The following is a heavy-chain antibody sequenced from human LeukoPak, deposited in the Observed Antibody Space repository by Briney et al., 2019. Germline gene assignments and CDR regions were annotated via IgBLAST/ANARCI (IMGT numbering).Heavy chain of an antibody. CDR3: ARVTTIDAFDI. CDR2: ISSSGSTI. D-gene: IGHD3-22*01. J-gene: IGHJ3*02. CDR1: GFTFSDYY. V-gene: IGHV3-11*01. Sequence: GGSLRLSCAASGFTFSDYYMSWIRQAPGKGREGVSYISSSGSTIYYADSVKGRFTISRDNAKNALYLQMNSLREEDTAVYYCARVTTIDAFDIWGQGTMVTVSS.